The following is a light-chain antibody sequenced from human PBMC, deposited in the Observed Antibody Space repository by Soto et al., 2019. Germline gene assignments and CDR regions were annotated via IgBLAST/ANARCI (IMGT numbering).Light chain of an antibody. Sequence: QSALAQPPSASGSPGQSVTISCTGSGSDICAYNFVSWYQQHPGKAPNLMIFGVTERPSGVPDRFSGSKSGNTASLTVSGVQADDEAVYYCYSYAGSSIWVFGGGTKLTVL. CDR3: YSYAGSSIWV. CDR1: GSDICAYNF. CDR2: GVT. V-gene: IGLV2-8*01. J-gene: IGLJ3*02.